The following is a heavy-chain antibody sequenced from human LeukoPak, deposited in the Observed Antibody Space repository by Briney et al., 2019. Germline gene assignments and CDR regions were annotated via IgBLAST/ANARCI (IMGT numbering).Heavy chain of an antibody. V-gene: IGHV4-4*07. CDR3: ARERKTYYYGSGSYGSYYGMDV. CDR2: IYTSGST. Sequence: PSETLSLTCTVSGGSISSYYWSWIRQPAGKGLEWIGRIYTSGSTNHNPSLKSRVTMSVDTSKNQFSLKLSSVTAADTAVYYCARERKTYYYGSGSYGSYYGMDVWGQGTTVTVSS. CDR1: GGSISSYY. D-gene: IGHD3-10*01. J-gene: IGHJ6*02.